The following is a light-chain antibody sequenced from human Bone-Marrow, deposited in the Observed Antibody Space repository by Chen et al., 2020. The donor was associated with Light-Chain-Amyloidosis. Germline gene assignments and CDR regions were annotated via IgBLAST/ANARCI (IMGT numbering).Light chain of an antibody. CDR2: DDA. CDR3: QVWATGSDLSYV. J-gene: IGLJ1*01. CDR1: DIENKN. Sequence: SYVLTQPPSVSVAPGQTAVISCDGDDIENKNVHWYQQKPGPAPVLVVYDDADRPAGIPERFSGSNSGNTATLTITRVEAGDGADYVCQVWATGSDLSYVFGAGTTVTVL. V-gene: IGLV3-21*02.